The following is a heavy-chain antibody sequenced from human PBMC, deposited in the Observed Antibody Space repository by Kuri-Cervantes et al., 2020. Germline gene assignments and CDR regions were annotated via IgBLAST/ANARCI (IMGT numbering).Heavy chain of an antibody. J-gene: IGHJ6*03. CDR1: GFTFSSYA. Sequence: GGSLRLSCAASGFTFSSYALSWVRQAPGKGLEWVSAISGSGGSTCYADSVKGRFTISRDNSKNTLYLQMNSLRAEDTAVYYCAKDRAVAGTFYYYYMDVWGKGTTVTVSS. D-gene: IGHD6-19*01. V-gene: IGHV3-23*01. CDR3: AKDRAVAGTFYYYYMDV. CDR2: ISGSGGST.